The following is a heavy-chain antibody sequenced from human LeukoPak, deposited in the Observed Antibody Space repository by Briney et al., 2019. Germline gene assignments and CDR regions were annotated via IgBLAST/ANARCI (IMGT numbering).Heavy chain of an antibody. Sequence: PGGSLRLSCAGSGFTFSSNALSWVRQAPGKGLEWVSAISTSGGNTYYADSVRGRFTISRDNSKNTLYLQMNTLRAEDTAVYYCATTMQARRHFDYWGQGTLVTVSS. CDR3: ATTMQARRHFDY. J-gene: IGHJ4*02. V-gene: IGHV3-23*01. D-gene: IGHD1-1*01. CDR2: ISTSGGNT. CDR1: GFTFSSNA.